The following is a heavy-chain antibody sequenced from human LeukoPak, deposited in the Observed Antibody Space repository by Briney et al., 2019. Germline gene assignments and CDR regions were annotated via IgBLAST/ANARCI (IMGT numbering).Heavy chain of an antibody. CDR3: ARSSWKRGSWYFDS. D-gene: IGHD2-2*01. J-gene: IGHJ4*02. CDR2: INPNSGGT. V-gene: IGHV1-2*02. CDR1: GYTFTDYF. Sequence: ASVKVSCKASGYTFTDYFMHWVRQAPGQGLEWMGWINPNSGGTNFAQKFQGRVTMTRDTSISTAYMELSSLTSDDTAVYYCARSSWKRGSWYFDSWGQGTLVTVSS.